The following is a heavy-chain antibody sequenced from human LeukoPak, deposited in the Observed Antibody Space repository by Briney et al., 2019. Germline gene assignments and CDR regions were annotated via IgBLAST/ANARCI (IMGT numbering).Heavy chain of an antibody. CDR2: IIPIFGTA. J-gene: IGHJ4*02. Sequence: SVKVSCKASGGTFSSYAISWVRQAPGQGLEWMGGIIPIFGTANYAQKFQGRVTITRNTSISTAYMELSSLRSEDTAVYYCARVSGSGSYLSGGFDYWGQGTLVTVSS. CDR3: ARVSGSGSYLSGGFDY. CDR1: GGTFSSYA. D-gene: IGHD1-26*01. V-gene: IGHV1-69*05.